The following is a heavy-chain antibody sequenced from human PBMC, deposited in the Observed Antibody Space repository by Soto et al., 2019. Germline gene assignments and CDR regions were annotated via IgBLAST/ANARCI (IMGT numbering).Heavy chain of an antibody. Sequence: VQLQESGPGLVKPSQTLSLTCTVSGGSISSGSYSWNWIRQHPGKGLEWIGYIYDSGTTYYNPSLKSRVTISVVTSKNQFSLHLSSVTAADTAVYYCAREGDCGGDCEGPWFDPWGQGTLVTVSS. D-gene: IGHD2-21*02. CDR1: GGSISSGSYS. V-gene: IGHV4-31*03. J-gene: IGHJ5*02. CDR3: AREGDCGGDCEGPWFDP. CDR2: IYDSGTT.